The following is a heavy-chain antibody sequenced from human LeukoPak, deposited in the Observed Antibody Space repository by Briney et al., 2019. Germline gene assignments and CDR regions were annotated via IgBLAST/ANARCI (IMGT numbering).Heavy chain of an antibody. CDR1: GGSISSGDYY. CDR2: IYYSGSI. V-gene: IGHV4-30-4*08. J-gene: IGHJ5*02. CDR3: AREGGDSSGYYSGRNWFDP. D-gene: IGHD3-22*01. Sequence: PSETLSLTCTVSGGSISSGDYYWSWIRQPPGKGLEWIGYIYYSGSIYYNPSLKSRVTISVDTSKNQFSLKLSSVTAADTAVYYCAREGGDSSGYYSGRNWFDPWGQGTLVTVSS.